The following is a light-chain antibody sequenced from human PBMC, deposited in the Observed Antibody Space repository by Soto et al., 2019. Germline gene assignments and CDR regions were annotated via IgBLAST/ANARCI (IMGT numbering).Light chain of an antibody. Sequence: DIHMTQSPSSLSASVGDRVTITCRASQSISSYVNWYQQKSGQAPKLLIYAASSLRSGVPSRFSGTGSGTDFTLTITSLQPEDFASYHCQQSYSTPPTFGQGTKREIK. CDR3: QQSYSTPPT. CDR2: AAS. J-gene: IGKJ2*01. CDR1: QSISSY. V-gene: IGKV1-39*01.